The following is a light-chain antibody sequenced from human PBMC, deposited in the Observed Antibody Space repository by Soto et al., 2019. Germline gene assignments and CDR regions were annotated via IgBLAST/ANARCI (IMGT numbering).Light chain of an antibody. CDR1: SSDVGYYNY. V-gene: IGLV2-14*03. CDR3: FSYTSSTDSRV. J-gene: IGLJ3*02. Sequence: QSALTQPASVSGSPGQSITISCTGTSSDVGYYNYVSWYQQHPGKAPKLLIYHVSDRPSGVSSRFSGSKSGNTASLTISGLQAEDDADYYCFSYTSSTDSRVFGGGTQLTVL. CDR2: HVS.